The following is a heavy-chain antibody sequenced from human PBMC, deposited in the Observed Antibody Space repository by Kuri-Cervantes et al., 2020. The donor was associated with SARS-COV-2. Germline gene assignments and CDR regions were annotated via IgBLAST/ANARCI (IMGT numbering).Heavy chain of an antibody. D-gene: IGHD4-17*01. CDR2: ISGSGEIT. CDR3: AKDLAYGDYAGDY. CDR1: GLNGLKFINYG. Sequence: GESLKISCAASGLNGLKFINYGMSWVRQAPGKGLEWVLGISGSGEITYYADSEKGRFTISRDNSKNTLYLQMNSLRAKDTAVYYCAKDLAYGDYAGDYWGQGTLVTVSS. J-gene: IGHJ4*02. V-gene: IGHV3-23*01.